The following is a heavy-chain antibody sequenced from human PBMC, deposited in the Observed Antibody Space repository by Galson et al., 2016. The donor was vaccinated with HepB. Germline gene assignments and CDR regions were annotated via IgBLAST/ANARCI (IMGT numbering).Heavy chain of an antibody. D-gene: IGHD2-15*01. CDR1: GFTFSTYT. CDR3: AKGWSDY. V-gene: IGHV3-23*01. CDR2: ISGSGGGT. Sequence: SLRLSCAASGFTFSTYTMGWVRQAPGKGLEWVSGISGSGGGTYYADSVKGRFTISRDNSKNTLYLQMNSLRVEDTAVYYCAKGWSDYWGQGTLVTVSS. J-gene: IGHJ4*02.